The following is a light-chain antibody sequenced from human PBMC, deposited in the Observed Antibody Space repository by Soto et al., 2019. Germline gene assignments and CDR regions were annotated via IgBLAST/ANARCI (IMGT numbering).Light chain of an antibody. Sequence: QSALTQPASLSGSPGQSITISCTGTISDVGIYNYVSWYQQHPGKAPKLMIYQVTNRPSGVSNRFSGSKSGNTASLTISGLQAEDEADYYCSSYTGSTNYVFGAGTKVTVL. CDR1: ISDVGIYNY. CDR2: QVT. CDR3: SSYTGSTNYV. J-gene: IGLJ1*01. V-gene: IGLV2-14*01.